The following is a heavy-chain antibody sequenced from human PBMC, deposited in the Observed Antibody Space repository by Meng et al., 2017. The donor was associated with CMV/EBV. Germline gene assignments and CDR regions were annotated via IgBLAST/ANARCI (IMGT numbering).Heavy chain of an antibody. V-gene: IGHV1-69*04. CDR2: IIPILGIA. CDR1: GGTFSSYT. D-gene: IGHD1-1*01. J-gene: IGHJ3*02. Sequence: SVKVSCKASGGTFSSYTISWVRQAPGQGLEWMGRIIPILGIANYAQKFQGRVTITADKSTSTAYMELSSLRSEDTAVYDCAREPGRRAFDIWGQGTMVTVSS. CDR3: AREPGRRAFDI.